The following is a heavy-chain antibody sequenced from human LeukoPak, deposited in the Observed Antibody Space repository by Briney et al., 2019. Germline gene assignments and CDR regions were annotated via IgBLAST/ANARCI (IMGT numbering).Heavy chain of an antibody. CDR1: GGSISSGNYY. V-gene: IGHV4-31*03. CDR3: ARRSQGAGYFDY. J-gene: IGHJ4*02. D-gene: IGHD3-16*01. Sequence: PSETLSLTCSVSGGSISSGNYYWSWIRQHPGKGLEWIGYIYYNGNTYYNPSLESRAIVSKDTSKNQFSLRLTSVTAADTAVYYCARRSQGAGYFDYWGQRTLVTVSS. CDR2: IYYNGNT.